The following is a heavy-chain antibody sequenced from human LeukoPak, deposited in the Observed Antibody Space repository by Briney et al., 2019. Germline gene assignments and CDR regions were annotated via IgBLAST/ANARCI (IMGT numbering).Heavy chain of an antibody. J-gene: IGHJ6*03. CDR3: ATGYGSGSYPRYYYYYYMDV. Sequence: ASVKFSCKASGYTFTGSYMHWVRQAPGQGLEWMGWINPNSGGTNYAQKFQGRVTMTRDTSISTAYMELSSLRSEDTAVYYCATGYGSGSYPRYYYYYYMDVWGKGTTVTISS. CDR1: GYTFTGSY. V-gene: IGHV1-2*02. D-gene: IGHD3-10*01. CDR2: INPNSGGT.